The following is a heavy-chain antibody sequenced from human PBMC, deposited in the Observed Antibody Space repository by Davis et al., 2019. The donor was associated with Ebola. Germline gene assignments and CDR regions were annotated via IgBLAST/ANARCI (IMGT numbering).Heavy chain of an antibody. Sequence: MPSETLSLTCAVYSGSFTDYFWSWIRQHPGKGLEWIGYIYYSGSTILNPSLKSRVTISVDTSKNQFSLKLSSVTAADTAVYFCARDTQWLGFDSWGQGTLVTVSS. CDR2: IYYSGST. V-gene: IGHV4-31*11. CDR3: ARDTQWLGFDS. D-gene: IGHD6-19*01. J-gene: IGHJ4*02. CDR1: SGSFTDYF.